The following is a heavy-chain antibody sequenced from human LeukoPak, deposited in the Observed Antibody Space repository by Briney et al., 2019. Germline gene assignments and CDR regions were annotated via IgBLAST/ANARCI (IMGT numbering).Heavy chain of an antibody. V-gene: IGHV3-7*01. CDR2: IKQDGSDK. CDR3: ARGRNYGSGSYSYYFDY. CDR1: GFTFSTYG. D-gene: IGHD3-10*01. Sequence: GGSLRLSCAASGFTFSTYGMSWVRQAPGKGLEWVASIKQDGSDKYYVDSVKGRFTTSRDNADNSLYLQMNSLRADDTAVYYCARGRNYGSGSYSYYFDYWGQGTLVTVSS. J-gene: IGHJ4*02.